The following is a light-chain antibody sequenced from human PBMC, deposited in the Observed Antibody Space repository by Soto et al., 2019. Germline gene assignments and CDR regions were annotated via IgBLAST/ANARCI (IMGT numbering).Light chain of an antibody. CDR2: GAS. Sequence: EIVMTQSPATLSVSPGERATLSCRASQSVSSNLAWYQQKPGQAPRLLIYGASTRATGIPARFSGSGSGTEFTLTISSLQSEDFATYYCQQYNSYITFGQGTRLEIK. CDR1: QSVSSN. CDR3: QQYNSYIT. J-gene: IGKJ5*01. V-gene: IGKV3-15*01.